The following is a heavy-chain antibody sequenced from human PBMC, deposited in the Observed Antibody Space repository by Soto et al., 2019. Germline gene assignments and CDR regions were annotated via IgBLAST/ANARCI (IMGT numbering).Heavy chain of an antibody. CDR2: IFTRDSET. Sequence: GESLKISCKGPGHLFNNHWIGWVRQTPGKGLEWMGLIFTRDSETKTSPSFQGHVSFSVDNSINTVYLQWTSLKTTDTGIYFCARGYFDSGHGYDLWGQGTLVTVPQ. V-gene: IGHV5-51*01. J-gene: IGHJ5*02. D-gene: IGHD3-10*01. CDR1: GHLFNNHW. CDR3: ARGYFDSGHGYDL.